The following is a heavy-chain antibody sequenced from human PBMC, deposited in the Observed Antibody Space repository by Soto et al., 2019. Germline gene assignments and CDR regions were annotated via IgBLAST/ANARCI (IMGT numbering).Heavy chain of an antibody. V-gene: IGHV3-21*01. CDR2: ISSSSIYI. CDR3: ARTPSWFPGMDV. CDR1: GFTFSNYN. D-gene: IGHD3-9*01. J-gene: IGHJ6*02. Sequence: PGGSLRLSCAASGFTFSNYNMNWVRQAPGKGLEWVSSISSSSIYIYYADSVKGRFTISRDNAKNSLYLQMNSLRAEDTAVYYCARTPSWFPGMDVWGQGTTVTVSS.